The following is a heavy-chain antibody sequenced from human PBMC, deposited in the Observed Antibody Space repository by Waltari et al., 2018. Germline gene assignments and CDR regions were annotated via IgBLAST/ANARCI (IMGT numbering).Heavy chain of an antibody. D-gene: IGHD3-16*01. CDR2: INPTNGVT. Sequence: QVHLVQSGAEVKKSGASGKVPCKASGYSFGGYYLYWVRRAPGQGLEWMGWINPTNGVTNYAQKFQGRVTMTRDTSINSVYMDLSRLRSDDTAVYFCARGLGGSSPFDYWGRGTLVTVSS. CDR1: GYSFGGYY. CDR3: ARGLGGSSPFDY. J-gene: IGHJ4*02. V-gene: IGHV1-2*02.